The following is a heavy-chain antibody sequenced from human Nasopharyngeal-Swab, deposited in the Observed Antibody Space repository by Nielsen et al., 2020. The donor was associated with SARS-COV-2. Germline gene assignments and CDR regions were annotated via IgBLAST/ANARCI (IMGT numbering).Heavy chain of an antibody. Sequence: GESLKISCAASGFTFSSYGMHWVRQAPGKGLEWVAVIWYDGSNKYYADSVKGRFTISRDNSKNTLYLQMNSLRAEDTAVYYCARDPPAPWYGMDVWGQGTTVTVSS. CDR1: GFTFSSYG. CDR2: IWYDGSNK. V-gene: IGHV3-33*01. J-gene: IGHJ6*02. CDR3: ARDPPAPWYGMDV.